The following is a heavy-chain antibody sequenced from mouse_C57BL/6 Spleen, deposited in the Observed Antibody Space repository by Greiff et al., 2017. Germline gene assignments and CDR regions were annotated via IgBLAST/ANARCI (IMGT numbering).Heavy chain of an antibody. Sequence: QVQLQQPGAELVKPGASVTLSCKASGYTFTSYWMHWVKQRPGQGLEWIGMIHPNSGSTNYNEKFKSKATLTVDKSSSTAYMQLSSLTSEDSAVYYCARGYSNYGGNCFDYWGQGTTLTVSS. CDR3: ARGYSNYGGNCFDY. CDR1: GYTFTSYW. V-gene: IGHV1-64*01. D-gene: IGHD2-5*01. CDR2: IHPNSGST. J-gene: IGHJ2*01.